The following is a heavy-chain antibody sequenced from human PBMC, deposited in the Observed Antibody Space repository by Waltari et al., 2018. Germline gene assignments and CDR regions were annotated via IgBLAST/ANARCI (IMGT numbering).Heavy chain of an antibody. J-gene: IGHJ2*01. CDR3: ARGHSRGTFWHFDL. CDR1: GGSIPTGFYY. Sequence: QMQLQESDPGLLQPSQTLSLACTVPGGSIPTGFYYWTWIRQPAAKGLEWIGRKYTTGSADYNPSLGSRLTISLDTSKNQFFLKLDSVTAADTAVYYCARGHSRGTFWHFDLWGRGTLVTVSS. CDR2: KYTTGSA. D-gene: IGHD1-1*01. V-gene: IGHV4-61*02.